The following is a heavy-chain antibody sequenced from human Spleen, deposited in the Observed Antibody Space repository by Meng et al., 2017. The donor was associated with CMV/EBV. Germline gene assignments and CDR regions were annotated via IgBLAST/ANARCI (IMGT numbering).Heavy chain of an antibody. J-gene: IGHJ4*02. V-gene: IGHV3-30-3*01. CDR2: ISYDGGNK. CDR3: AYLPYSSSWDY. Sequence: GGSLRLSCAASGFTFSTYTMHWVRQAPGKGLEWVALISYDGGNKYYADSVKGRFTISRDNSKNTLCLQMNSLRAEDTAVYYCAYLPYSSSWDYWGQGTLVTVSS. D-gene: IGHD6-13*01. CDR1: GFTFSTYT.